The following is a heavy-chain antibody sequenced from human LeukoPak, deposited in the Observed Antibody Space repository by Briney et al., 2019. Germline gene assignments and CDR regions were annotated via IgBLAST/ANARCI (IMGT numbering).Heavy chain of an antibody. Sequence: SETLSLTCTVSDSSISSCSYYLGWIPQPPRKGLEWIGRIYYSGSTYYNPSLKSRVTISVDTSKNQFSLKLSSVTAADTAVYYCARHAGVVVVAATIDYWGQGTLVTVSS. CDR1: DSSISSCSYY. CDR3: ARHAGVVVVAATIDY. D-gene: IGHD2-15*01. J-gene: IGHJ4*02. CDR2: IYYSGST. V-gene: IGHV4-39*01.